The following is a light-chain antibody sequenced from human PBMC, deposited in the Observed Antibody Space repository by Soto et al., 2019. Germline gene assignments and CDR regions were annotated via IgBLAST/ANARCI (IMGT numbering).Light chain of an antibody. CDR3: QQYNTYSS. CDR2: KAS. V-gene: IGKV1-5*03. Sequence: DIQMTQSPPTLSSSVGDRVTITCRASQSISSRLAWYQQKPGRAPKLLIYKASSLESGVPSRFSGSGSGTEFTLTISSLQPVDFSTYYYQQYNTYSSFGPGTKVDIK. J-gene: IGKJ3*01. CDR1: QSISSR.